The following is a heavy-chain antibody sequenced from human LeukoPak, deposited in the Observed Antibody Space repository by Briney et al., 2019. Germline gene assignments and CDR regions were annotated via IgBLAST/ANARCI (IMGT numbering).Heavy chain of an antibody. CDR2: ITFSSSII. V-gene: IGHV3-48*01. Sequence: GGSLRLSCAASGFTFRTYSMNWVRQAPGKGLEWVSYITFSSSIIYYADSVKGRFTISRDNAKNSLYLQMNSLRAEDTAVYYCARDRLHYGEYEKTFDYWGQGTLVSVSS. D-gene: IGHD4-17*01. J-gene: IGHJ4*02. CDR1: GFTFRTYS. CDR3: ARDRLHYGEYEKTFDY.